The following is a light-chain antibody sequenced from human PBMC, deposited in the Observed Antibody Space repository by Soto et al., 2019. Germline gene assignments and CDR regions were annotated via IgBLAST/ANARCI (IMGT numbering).Light chain of an antibody. Sequence: DIQMTQSPSTLSASVGDRVTITCRASLSVSNWLAWYQQKPGKAPKLLIYKASILESGVPSRFSGSGSGTDFTLTISSLQPDDFATYDCQQYNTYSFGQGTKVEIK. CDR2: KAS. V-gene: IGKV1-5*03. CDR3: QQYNTYS. CDR1: LSVSNW. J-gene: IGKJ1*01.